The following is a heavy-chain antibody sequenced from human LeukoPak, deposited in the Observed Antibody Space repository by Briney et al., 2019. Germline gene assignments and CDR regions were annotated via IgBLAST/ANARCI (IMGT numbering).Heavy chain of an antibody. D-gene: IGHD2-2*01. CDR3: ARGGYCSSTSCYDDAFDI. J-gene: IGHJ3*02. CDR1: GGSISSSSYY. CDR2: IYYSGST. Sequence: SKTLSLTCTVSGGSISSSSYYWGWIRQPPGKGPEWIGSIYYSGSTYYNPSLKSRVTISVDTSKNQFSLKLSSVTAADTAVYYCARGGYCSSTSCYDDAFDIWGQGTMVTVSS. V-gene: IGHV4-39*07.